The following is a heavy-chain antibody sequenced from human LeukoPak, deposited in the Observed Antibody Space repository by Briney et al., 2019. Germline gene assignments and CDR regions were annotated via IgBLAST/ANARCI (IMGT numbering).Heavy chain of an antibody. V-gene: IGHV3-21*01. Sequence: PGGSLRLSCAASGFTFSSYSMNWVRQAPGKGPEWVSSISSSSSYIYYADSVKGRFTISRDDAKNSLYLQMNSLRAEDTAVYYCARSGGVLRFLEWLPPYFDYWGQGTLVTVSS. CDR1: GFTFSSYS. CDR2: ISSSSSYI. J-gene: IGHJ4*02. D-gene: IGHD3-3*01. CDR3: ARSGGVLRFLEWLPPYFDY.